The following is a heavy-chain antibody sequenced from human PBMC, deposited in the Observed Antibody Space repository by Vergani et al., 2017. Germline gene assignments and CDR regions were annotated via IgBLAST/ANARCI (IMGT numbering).Heavy chain of an antibody. Sequence: QVHLQESGPGLVKSSQTLSLTCTVSGVSFRSADYYWSWIRQAPGKGLEWIGYIYHSGSTSYNPSLKSRVSMSVETSKNQFSLNLSSVTAADTAVYYCASQWGTMAFDYWGQGTLVTVSS. CDR2: IYHSGST. D-gene: IGHD3-10*01. V-gene: IGHV4-30-4*08. CDR3: ASQWGTMAFDY. CDR1: GVSFRSADYY. J-gene: IGHJ4*02.